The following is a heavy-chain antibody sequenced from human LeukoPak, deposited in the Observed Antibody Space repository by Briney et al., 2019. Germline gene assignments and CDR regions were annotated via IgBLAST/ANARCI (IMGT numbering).Heavy chain of an antibody. CDR2: IYYSGST. Sequence: SETLSLTCTVSGGSISSSSYYWGWIRQPPGKGLEWIGSIYYSGSTYYNPSLKSRVTISVDTSKNQFSLKLSSVTAADTAVYYCARGRRGYSYGLPYYYYYMDVWGKGTTVTVSS. CDR3: ARGRRGYSYGLPYYYYYMDV. V-gene: IGHV4-39*01. J-gene: IGHJ6*03. CDR1: GGSISSSSYY. D-gene: IGHD5-18*01.